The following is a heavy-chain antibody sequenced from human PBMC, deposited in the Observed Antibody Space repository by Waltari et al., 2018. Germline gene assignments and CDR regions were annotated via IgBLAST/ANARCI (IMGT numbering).Heavy chain of an antibody. V-gene: IGHV1-18*01. Sequence: QVPLVQSGAEVTKPGASVKVSCKAYGYTFTSYGISRVLQAPAHRLEWMGWISAYNGNTNYAQKLQGRVTMTTDTSTSTAYMELRSLRSDDTAVYYCARDPLRLGELSLSRYFDYWGQGTLVTVSS. CDR1: GYTFTSYG. CDR2: ISAYNGNT. J-gene: IGHJ4*02. CDR3: ARDPLRLGELSLSRYFDY. D-gene: IGHD3-16*02.